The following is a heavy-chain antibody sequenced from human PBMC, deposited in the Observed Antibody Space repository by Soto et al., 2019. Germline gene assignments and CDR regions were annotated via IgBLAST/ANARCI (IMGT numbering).Heavy chain of an antibody. CDR2: ISSISSYI. D-gene: IGHD3-22*01. Sequence: GGSLILSCAASGFTFRSYSMKWVRQAPGKGLEWVSSISSISSYIYYADSVKGRFTIFRDNAKNSLYMQMNRLSAEDKAVYYCARGGIFSNYYDSSGYYPDAFDIWGQGTMVTVSS. V-gene: IGHV3-21*01. CDR1: GFTFRSYS. J-gene: IGHJ3*02. CDR3: ARGGIFSNYYDSSGYYPDAFDI.